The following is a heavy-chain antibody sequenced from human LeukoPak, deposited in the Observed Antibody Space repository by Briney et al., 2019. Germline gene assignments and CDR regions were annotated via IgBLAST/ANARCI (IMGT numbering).Heavy chain of an antibody. CDR3: ARHRGGFYYDSSGYYRGRPFDAFDI. V-gene: IGHV5-51*01. CDR2: IYPGDSDT. CDR1: GYSFTSYW. J-gene: IGHJ3*02. Sequence: GESLKISCKGSGYSFTSYWIGWVRQMPGKGLEWMGIIYPGDSDTRYSPSFQGQVTISADKSISTAYLQWSSLKASDTAMYYCARHRGGFYYDSSGYYRGRPFDAFDIWGQGTMVTVSS. D-gene: IGHD3-22*01.